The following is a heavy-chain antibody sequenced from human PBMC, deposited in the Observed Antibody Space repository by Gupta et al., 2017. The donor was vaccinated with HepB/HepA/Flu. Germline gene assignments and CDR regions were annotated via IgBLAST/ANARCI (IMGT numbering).Heavy chain of an antibody. J-gene: IGHJ4*02. CDR3: ARNRNYYYFDY. CDR2: IRNKAKSYTT. Sequence: EVQLVESGGGLVQPGGSLRLSCAASGFPFSDFYMDWVRQAPGKGLEWVGVIRNKAKSYTTEYAASVKGRFTISRDDSKNSLYLQMNSLTTEDTAEYYCARNRNYYYFDYWGQGTLVSVSS. D-gene: IGHD1-7*01. CDR1: GFPFSDFY. V-gene: IGHV3-72*01.